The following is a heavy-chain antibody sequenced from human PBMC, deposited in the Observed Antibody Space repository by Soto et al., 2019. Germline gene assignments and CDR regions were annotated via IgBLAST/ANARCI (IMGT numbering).Heavy chain of an antibody. D-gene: IGHD3-22*01. J-gene: IGHJ4*02. CDR1: GGSISSYY. CDR2: IYYSGST. V-gene: IGHV4-59*01. Sequence: SETLSLTCTVSGGSISSYYWSWIRQPPGKGLEWTGYIYYSGSTNYNPSLKSRVTISVDTSKNQFSLKLSSVTAADTAVYYCARDDSGYLDYWGQGTLVTVSS. CDR3: ARDDSGYLDY.